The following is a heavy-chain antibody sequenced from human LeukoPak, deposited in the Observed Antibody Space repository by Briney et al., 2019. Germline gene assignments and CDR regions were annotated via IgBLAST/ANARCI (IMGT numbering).Heavy chain of an antibody. D-gene: IGHD3-10*01. Sequence: GGSLRLSCAASGFTFSSYEMNWVRQAPGKGLEWVSYISSSGSTIYYADSVKGRFTISRDNAKNSLYLQMNSLRAEDTAVYYCARVREYYYGSGRVYMDVWGKGTTVTVSS. CDR3: ARVREYYYGSGRVYMDV. V-gene: IGHV3-48*01. CDR1: GFTFSSYE. J-gene: IGHJ6*03. CDR2: ISSSGSTI.